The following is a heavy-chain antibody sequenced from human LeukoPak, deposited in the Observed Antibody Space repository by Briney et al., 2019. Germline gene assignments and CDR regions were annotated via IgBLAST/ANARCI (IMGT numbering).Heavy chain of an antibody. V-gene: IGHV3-23*01. CDR2: ISGSGAST. Sequence: GGSLRLSCAASGFTFTSYAMNWVRQAPGKGLEWVSAISGSGASTYYAEPVKGRFTISRDNSKNTVSLQMNSLRAEDTAVYYCAKGYAYYYGPGSNYGMDVWGQGTTVTVSS. D-gene: IGHD3-10*01. J-gene: IGHJ6*02. CDR3: AKGYAYYYGPGSNYGMDV. CDR1: GFTFTSYA.